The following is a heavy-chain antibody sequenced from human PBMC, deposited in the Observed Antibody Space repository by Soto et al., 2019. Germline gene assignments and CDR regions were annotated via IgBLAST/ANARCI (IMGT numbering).Heavy chain of an antibody. CDR1: GFSFSDYQ. CDR3: ARDYSSGWYAGGFDL. CDR2: ISGSSIVL. Sequence: GGSLRLSCAASGFSFSDYQMNWVRQSPGRGLEWVSYISGSSIVLKYADSVKGRFTISRDNANNSVHLQLNGLRVEDTAVYYCARDYSSGWYAGGFDLWGQGPLMTF. V-gene: IGHV3-48*01. J-gene: IGHJ5*02. D-gene: IGHD6-19*01.